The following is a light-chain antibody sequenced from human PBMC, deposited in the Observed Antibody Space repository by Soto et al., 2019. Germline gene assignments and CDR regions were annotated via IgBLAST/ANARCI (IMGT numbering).Light chain of an antibody. V-gene: IGKV1-39*01. CDR1: QSINGY. CDR2: AAS. CDR3: QQSYSTLWT. J-gene: IGKJ1*01. Sequence: DIQMTQSPSSLSASVGDRVTITCRASQSINGYLNWYQQKPGKAPKLLIYAASSLQSGVTSRFNGSGSGTDFTLTISSLQPEDFATYYCQQSYSTLWTFGQGTKVDIK.